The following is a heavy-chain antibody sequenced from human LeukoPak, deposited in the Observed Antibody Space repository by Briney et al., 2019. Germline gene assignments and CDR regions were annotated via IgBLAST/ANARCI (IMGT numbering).Heavy chain of an antibody. CDR2: ISNDGSSK. V-gene: IGHV3-30-3*01. CDR3: ARDVRAGPRHNGNFDY. J-gene: IGHJ4*02. CDR1: GFSFSSYA. D-gene: IGHD3-10*02. Sequence: PGGSLRLSCAASGFSFSSYAMHWVRQAPGKGLEWVAVISNDGSSKYYADSVKGRFTISRDSSKNTLSLQMSSLRAEDTAVYYCARDVRAGPRHNGNFDYWGQGTLVTVSS.